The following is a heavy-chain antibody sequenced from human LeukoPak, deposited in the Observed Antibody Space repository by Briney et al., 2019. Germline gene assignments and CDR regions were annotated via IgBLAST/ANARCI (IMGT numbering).Heavy chain of an antibody. CDR2: LNWNGGRT. V-gene: IGHV3-20*04. J-gene: IGHJ6*03. CDR3: ARDPYSGSYGNYYYYFMDV. CDR1: GFTFDDYG. D-gene: IGHD1-26*01. Sequence: GGSLRLSCAASGFTFDDYGMSWVRQAPGKGLEWVSNLNWNGGRTGYADSVKGRFTISRDNAKNSLYLQMNSLRAEDTAVYYCARDPYSGSYGNYYYYFMDVWGKGTTVTISS.